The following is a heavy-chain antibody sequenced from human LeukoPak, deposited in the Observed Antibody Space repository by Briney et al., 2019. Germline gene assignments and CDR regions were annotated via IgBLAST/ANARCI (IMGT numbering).Heavy chain of an antibody. J-gene: IGHJ4*02. Sequence: GRSLRLSCAASGFTFSSYAMHWVRQAPGKGLEWVSVISYAGNTKNYADSVKGRFAISRDNSKNTLYVQMNSLRPEDAAVYYCARDPIRDYFDYWGQGTLVTVSS. CDR1: GFTFSSYA. CDR2: ISYAGNTK. V-gene: IGHV3-30*09. CDR3: ARDPIRDYFDY.